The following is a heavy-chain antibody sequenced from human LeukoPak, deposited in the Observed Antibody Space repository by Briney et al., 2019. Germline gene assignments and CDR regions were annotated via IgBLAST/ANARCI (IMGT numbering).Heavy chain of an antibody. CDR3: AKKSWYYYDSSGYYSLDY. V-gene: IGHV3-23*01. Sequence: GGSLRLSCAASGFTFSSYGMSWVRQAPGKGLEWVSAISGSGGSTYYADSVKGRFTISRDNSKNTLYLQMNSLRAEDTAVYYCAKKSWYYYDSSGYYSLDYWGQGTLVTVSS. J-gene: IGHJ4*02. CDR2: ISGSGGST. CDR1: GFTFSSYG. D-gene: IGHD3-22*01.